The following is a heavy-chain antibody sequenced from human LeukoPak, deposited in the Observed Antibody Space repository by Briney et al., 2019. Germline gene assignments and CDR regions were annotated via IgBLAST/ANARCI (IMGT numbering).Heavy chain of an antibody. D-gene: IGHD3-3*02. J-gene: IGHJ2*01. Sequence: SQTLSLTCTVSGGSISSGGYYWSWIRQHPGKGLEWIGYIYYSGSTYYNPSLKSRVTISVDTSKNQFSLKLSSVTAADTAVYYCARGLISYWYFDLWGRGTLVTVSS. CDR3: ARGLISYWYFDL. V-gene: IGHV4-31*03. CDR1: GGSISSGGYY. CDR2: IYYSGST.